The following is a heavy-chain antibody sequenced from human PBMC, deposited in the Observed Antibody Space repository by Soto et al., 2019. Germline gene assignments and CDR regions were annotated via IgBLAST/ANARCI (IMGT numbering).Heavy chain of an antibody. V-gene: IGHV3-7*04. Sequence: PGGSLRLSCAASGFTFNKYWMSWVRQAPGKGLEWVANIKPDGSEKWYVDSVKGRFTISRDNAKNSVYLQMNSLRAEDTAVYFCARGDYYDTSGPFSDAFDIWGKGKMVTVSS. J-gene: IGHJ3*02. CDR3: ARGDYYDTSGPFSDAFDI. D-gene: IGHD3-22*01. CDR2: IKPDGSEK. CDR1: GFTFNKYW.